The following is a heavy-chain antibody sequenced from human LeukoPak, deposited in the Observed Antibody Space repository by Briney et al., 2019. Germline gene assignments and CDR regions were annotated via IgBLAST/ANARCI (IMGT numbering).Heavy chain of an antibody. CDR2: INHSGST. CDR1: GGSFSGYY. Sequence: PSETLSLTCAVYGGSFSGYYWSWIRQPPGKGLEWIGKINHSGSTNYNPSLKSRVTISVDTSKNQFSLKLSSVTAADTAVYYCARGSDPVAGSFYFDYWGQGTLVTVSS. J-gene: IGHJ4*02. V-gene: IGHV4-34*01. D-gene: IGHD6-19*01. CDR3: ARGSDPVAGSFYFDY.